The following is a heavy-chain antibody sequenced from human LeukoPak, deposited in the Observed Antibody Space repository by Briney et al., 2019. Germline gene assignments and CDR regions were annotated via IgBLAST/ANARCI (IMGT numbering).Heavy chain of an antibody. CDR1: GYTFTSYG. CDR3: ARGTFRELGYCSGGSCYSDNY. CDR2: ISAYNGNT. Sequence: ASVKVSCKASGYTFTSYGISWVRQAPGQGLEWMGWISAYNGNTNYAQKLQGRVTMTTDTSTSTAYMELRSLRSDDTAVYYCARGTFRELGYCSGGSCYSDNYWGQGTLVTVSS. D-gene: IGHD2-15*01. J-gene: IGHJ4*02. V-gene: IGHV1-18*01.